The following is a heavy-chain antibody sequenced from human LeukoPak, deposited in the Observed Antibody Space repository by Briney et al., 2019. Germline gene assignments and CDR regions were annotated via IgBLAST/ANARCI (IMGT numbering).Heavy chain of an antibody. CDR3: GRRFAVSSGFDL. V-gene: IGHV3-66*02. CDR2: FYGGGTT. Sequence: GGSLRLSCAASGFTVSSTYMTWARQPPGKGLEWGSVFYGGGTTYYADSVKGRFTISRDISKNTLYLQMSSLRDEDTAVYYCGRRFAVSSGFDLWGQGTLVTVSS. CDR1: GFTVSSTY. D-gene: IGHD3-3*01. J-gene: IGHJ4*02.